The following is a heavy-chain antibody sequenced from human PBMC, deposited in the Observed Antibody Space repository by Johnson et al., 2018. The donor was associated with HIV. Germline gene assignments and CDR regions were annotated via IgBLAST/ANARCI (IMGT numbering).Heavy chain of an antibody. CDR2: IRYDGSNK. CDR3: ASGEYSSGLTDAFDI. J-gene: IGHJ3*02. D-gene: IGHD6-19*01. Sequence: QVQLVESGGGLVQPGGSLRLSCAASGFTFSSYGMHWVRQAPGKGLEWVAFIRYDGSNKYYADSVKGRFTISRDNSKNTLYLQMNSLRAEDTAVYYCASGEYSSGLTDAFDIWGQGTMVTVSS. V-gene: IGHV3-30*02. CDR1: GFTFSSYG.